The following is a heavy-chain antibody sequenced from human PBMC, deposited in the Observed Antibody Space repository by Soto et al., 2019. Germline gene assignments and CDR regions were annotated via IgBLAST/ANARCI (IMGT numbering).Heavy chain of an antibody. CDR1: GFTFSSYA. V-gene: IGHV3-23*01. CDR3: AKLGYCSSTSCPECAFDI. Sequence: GGSLRLSCAASGFTFSSYAMSWVRQAPGKGLEWVSAISGSGGSTYYADSVKGRFTISRDNSKNTLYLQMNSLRAEDTAVYYCAKLGYCSSTSCPECAFDIWGQGTMVTVSS. J-gene: IGHJ3*02. CDR2: ISGSGGST. D-gene: IGHD2-2*01.